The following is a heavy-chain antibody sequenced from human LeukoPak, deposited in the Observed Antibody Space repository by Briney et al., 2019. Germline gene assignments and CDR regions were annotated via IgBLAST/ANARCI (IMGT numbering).Heavy chain of an antibody. V-gene: IGHV1-69*13. J-gene: IGHJ4*02. CDR2: IIPIFGTA. CDR3: ARDRGRYGYPN. D-gene: IGHD5-18*01. CDR1: GGTFSSYA. Sequence: ASVKVSCKASGGTFSSYAISWVRQAPGQGLGWMGGIIPIFGTANYAQKFQGRVTITADESTSTAYMELSSLRSEDTAVYYCARDRGRYGYPNWGQGTLVTVSS.